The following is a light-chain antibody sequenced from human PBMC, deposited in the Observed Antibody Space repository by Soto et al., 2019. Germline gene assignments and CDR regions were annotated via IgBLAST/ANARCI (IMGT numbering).Light chain of an antibody. CDR1: QSVTNNY. V-gene: IGKV3-20*01. J-gene: IGKJ1*01. CDR2: AAS. CDR3: QQYVTSRT. Sequence: EIVLTQSPGTLSLSPGERATLSCRASQSVTNNYLAWYQQKPGQGPRLLIYAASGRATGIPDRFSGSGSGTDVTLTISRLEPEDFAVYYCQQYVTSRTFGQGTKVEIK.